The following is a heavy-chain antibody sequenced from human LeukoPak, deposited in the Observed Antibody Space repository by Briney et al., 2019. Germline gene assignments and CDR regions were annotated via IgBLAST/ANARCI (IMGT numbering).Heavy chain of an antibody. V-gene: IGHV1-2*02. CDR3: ARDRGDTAMVSD. CDR2: INPNSGGT. J-gene: IGHJ4*02. Sequence: AASVKVSCKASGYTFTSYYMHWVRQAPGQGLEWMGWINPNSGGTNYAQKFQGRVTMTRDTSISTAYMELSRLRSDDTAVYYCARDRGDTAMVSDWGQGTLVTVSS. CDR1: GYTFTSYY. D-gene: IGHD5-18*01.